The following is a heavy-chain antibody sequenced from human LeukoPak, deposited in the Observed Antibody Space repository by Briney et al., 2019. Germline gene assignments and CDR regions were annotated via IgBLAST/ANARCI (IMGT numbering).Heavy chain of an antibody. CDR3: ARQYDILDGMDV. D-gene: IGHD3-9*01. CDR2: IYSDRRT. Sequence: GGSLRLSCSASGFTVSSNYMSWVRRAPGKGLEWVAIIYSDRRTFYAVSVQGRFTISRDDSKNTLFLQMDSLRAEDTAMYYCARQYDILDGMDVWGQGTTVTVSS. V-gene: IGHV3-66*04. CDR1: GFTVSSNY. J-gene: IGHJ6*02.